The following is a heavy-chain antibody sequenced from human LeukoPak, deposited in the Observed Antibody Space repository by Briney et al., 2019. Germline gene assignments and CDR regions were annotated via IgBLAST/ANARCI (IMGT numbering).Heavy chain of an antibody. CDR1: GFTISGYW. D-gene: IGHD1-1*01. J-gene: IGHJ4*02. Sequence: GGSLRLSCAASGFTISGYWMSWVRQAPGRGLEWVASIKQDGTEKYYVDSVKGRFTVSRDNAENTLYLQMNSLRAEDTAVYYCARLTSGVTTFVYWGQGTLVTVSS. V-gene: IGHV3-7*01. CDR3: ARLTSGVTTFVY. CDR2: IKQDGTEK.